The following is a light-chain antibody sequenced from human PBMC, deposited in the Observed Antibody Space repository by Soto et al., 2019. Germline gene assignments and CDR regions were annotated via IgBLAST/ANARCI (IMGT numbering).Light chain of an antibody. CDR1: QSVSNY. CDR2: AAS. V-gene: IGKV1-39*01. CDR3: QQTYSFPLT. Sequence: DIQMAQSPSSLSASVGDRVTITCRASQSVSNYLSWYQQKAGRAPKLLIYAASSLQSGVPSRFSGGGSGKDFTLAISSLQPEDFATYYCQQTYSFPLTFGGGTEVDIK. J-gene: IGKJ4*01.